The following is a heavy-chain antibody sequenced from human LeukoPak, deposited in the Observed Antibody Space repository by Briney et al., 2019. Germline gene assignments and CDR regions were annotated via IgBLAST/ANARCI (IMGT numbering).Heavy chain of an antibody. V-gene: IGHV1-18*01. Sequence: ASVKVSCKASGYTFTSYGISWVRQAPGQGLEWMGWISAYNGNTNYAQKLQGRVTMTTDTSTSAAYMELRSLRSDDTAVYYCARWDYYDFWSGYNFRRSTYNWFDPWGQGTLVTVSS. J-gene: IGHJ5*02. CDR1: GYTFTSYG. CDR3: ARWDYYDFWSGYNFRRSTYNWFDP. D-gene: IGHD3-3*01. CDR2: ISAYNGNT.